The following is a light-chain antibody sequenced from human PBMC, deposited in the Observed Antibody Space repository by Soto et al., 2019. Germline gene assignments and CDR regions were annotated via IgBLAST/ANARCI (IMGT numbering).Light chain of an antibody. CDR1: SSDVGGYNS. V-gene: IGLV2-14*03. CDR3: SSFISSTTLALCV. CDR2: GVS. J-gene: IGLJ1*01. Sequence: QSALTQPASVSGSPGQSITIPCTGTSSDVGGYNSVSWYQQHPGKAPKLMIYGVSNRPSGISNRFSGSKSGNTASLTISGLQTEDEADYYCSSFISSTTLALCVFGTGTKLTVL.